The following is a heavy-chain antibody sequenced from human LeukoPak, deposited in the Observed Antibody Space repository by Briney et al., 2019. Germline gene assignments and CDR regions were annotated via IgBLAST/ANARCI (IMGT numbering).Heavy chain of an antibody. J-gene: IGHJ4*02. CDR2: ISKDGSDK. Sequence: GSLRLSCAASGFTFSDYAMHWVRQAPGKGLEWVAVISKDGSDKYYPGSVRGRFTISRDNSKNTIYLQMDSLRAEDTAIYYCARDYWWNYDYWGQGTLVTVSS. V-gene: IGHV3-30-3*01. D-gene: IGHD1-7*01. CDR3: ARDYWWNYDY. CDR1: GFTFSDYA.